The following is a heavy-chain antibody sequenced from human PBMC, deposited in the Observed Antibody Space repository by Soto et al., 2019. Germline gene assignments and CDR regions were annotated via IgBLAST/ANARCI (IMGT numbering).Heavy chain of an antibody. CDR1: GYTFTGYY. Sequence: ASVKVSCKASGYTFTGYYMHWVRQAPGQGLEWMGWINPNSGGTNYAQKFQGWVTMTRDTSISTAYMELSRLRSDDTAVYYCAGSNRYDGHRDLFASRGQGSSVIVSS. CDR2: INPNSGGT. D-gene: IGHD3-10*02. V-gene: IGHV1-2*04. J-gene: IGHJ4*02. CDR3: AGSNRYDGHRDLFAS.